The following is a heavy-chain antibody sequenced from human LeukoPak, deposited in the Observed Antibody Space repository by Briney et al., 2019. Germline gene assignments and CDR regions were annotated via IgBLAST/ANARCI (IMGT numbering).Heavy chain of an antibody. Sequence: ASVKVSCKASGFILTAYYMHWVRQAPGQGLEWMGWINPDSGVTKYAQKFQDRVTMTRDTSINTAYMELSSLTSDDTAVYYCARDRDNSAGTFDYWGQGTLVTVSS. J-gene: IGHJ4*02. CDR2: INPDSGVT. D-gene: IGHD6-13*01. CDR1: GFILTAYY. CDR3: ARDRDNSAGTFDY. V-gene: IGHV1-2*02.